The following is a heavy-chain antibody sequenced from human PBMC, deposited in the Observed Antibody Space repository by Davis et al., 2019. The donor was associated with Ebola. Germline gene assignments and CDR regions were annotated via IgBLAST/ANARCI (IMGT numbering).Heavy chain of an antibody. CDR2: ISSSSSYI. CDR3: AREAGRVRFLEWLSSDGMDV. J-gene: IGHJ6*02. Sequence: EGSLRLSCAASGFTFSSYSMNWVCQAPGKGLEWVSSISSSSSYIYYADSVKGRFTISRDNAKNSLYLQMNSLRAEDTAVYYCAREAGRVRFLEWLSSDGMDVWGQGTTVTVSS. D-gene: IGHD3-3*01. V-gene: IGHV3-21*01. CDR1: GFTFSSYS.